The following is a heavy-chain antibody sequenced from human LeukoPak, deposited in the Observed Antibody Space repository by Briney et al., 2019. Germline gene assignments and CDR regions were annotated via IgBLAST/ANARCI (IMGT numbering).Heavy chain of an antibody. Sequence: GGSLRLSCAASGFTFNNYAMSWVRQAPGKGLEWVSVVSDSGGTTSYADSVKGRFTISRDNSKNTVYLQMNSLTAGDTAVYYCAREETGRGYRYIDLWGRGTLVTVSS. CDR3: AREETGRGYRYIDL. CDR1: GFTFNNYA. J-gene: IGHJ2*01. CDR2: VSDSGGTT. V-gene: IGHV3-23*01.